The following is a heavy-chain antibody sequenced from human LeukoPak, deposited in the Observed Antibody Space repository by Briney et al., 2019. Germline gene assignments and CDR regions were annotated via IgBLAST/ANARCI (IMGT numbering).Heavy chain of an antibody. CDR2: IHYSGSS. CDR3: ARIGGIDV. Sequence: SETLSLTCTVSGDSISGYYWSWIRQPPGKGLEWIGYIHYSGSSNYSPSLKRRLTMSVDTSKNQLPLKLSSVTAADTAVYYCARIGGIDVWGQGTLVTVSS. V-gene: IGHV4-59*01. J-gene: IGHJ5*02. D-gene: IGHD3-16*01. CDR1: GDSISGYY.